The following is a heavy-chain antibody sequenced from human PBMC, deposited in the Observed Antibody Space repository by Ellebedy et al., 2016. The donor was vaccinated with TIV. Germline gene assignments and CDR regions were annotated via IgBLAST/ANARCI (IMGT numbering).Heavy chain of an antibody. CDR1: GGSISSGGHY. J-gene: IGHJ2*01. Sequence: MPSETLSLTCTVSGGSISSGGHYWSWIRQHPGKGLEWIGYIYYSGSTNYKPSLKSRVTISVDTSKNKFSLKLNSVTAADTAVYYWARGGAGGYWYFDLWGRGTLVTISS. D-gene: IGHD4-23*01. CDR3: ARGGAGGYWYFDL. V-gene: IGHV4-31*03. CDR2: IYYSGST.